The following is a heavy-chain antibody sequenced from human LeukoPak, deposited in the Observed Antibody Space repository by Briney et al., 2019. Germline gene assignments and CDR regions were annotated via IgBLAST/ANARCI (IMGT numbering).Heavy chain of an antibody. V-gene: IGHV3-23*01. D-gene: IGHD3-10*01. CDR3: AKGDFYGSGRSYYYYMDV. CDR1: GFTFSSCG. CDR2: ISGSSGGSST. Sequence: GGSLRLSCVASGFTFSSCGMSWVRQAPGKGLEWVSSISGSSGGSSTYYADSVKGRFIISRDNSKNTLYLQMNSLRAEDTAVYYCAKGDFYGSGRSYYYYMDVWGKGTTVTISS. J-gene: IGHJ6*03.